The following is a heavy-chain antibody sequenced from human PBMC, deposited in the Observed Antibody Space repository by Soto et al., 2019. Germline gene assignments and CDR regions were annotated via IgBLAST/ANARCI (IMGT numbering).Heavy chain of an antibody. Sequence: GGSLRLSCAASGFTFSSYAMNWGRQAPGKGLEWVSASSGSGCSTYYADSVNGRFTISRDNSKNTLYLQMNSLRAEDTAVYYWAKVPKKDISWYSSLDIWGRGPLVTVSS. CDR1: GFTFSSYA. CDR2: SSGSGCST. J-gene: IGHJ2*01. CDR3: AKVPKKDISWYSSLDI. V-gene: IGHV3-23*01. D-gene: IGHD6-13*01.